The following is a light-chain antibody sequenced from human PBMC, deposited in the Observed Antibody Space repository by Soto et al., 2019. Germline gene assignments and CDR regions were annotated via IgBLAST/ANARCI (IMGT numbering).Light chain of an antibody. Sequence: ESVLTQSPGTLSLSTGERATLYCRATQSVSSNYLAWYQQKPRQATRLIIYGASTRASGIPDRFSGSGSGTDFTLTISRLEPEDSALYYCQQYGSSHTWTFGQGTKVDIK. CDR2: GAS. CDR3: QQYGSSHTWT. V-gene: IGKV3-20*01. CDR1: QSVSSNY. J-gene: IGKJ1*01.